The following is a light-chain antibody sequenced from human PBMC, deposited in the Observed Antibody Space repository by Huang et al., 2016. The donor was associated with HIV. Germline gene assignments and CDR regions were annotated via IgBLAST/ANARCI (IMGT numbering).Light chain of an antibody. CDR1: QSVSSY. CDR2: DTS. V-gene: IGKV3-11*01. J-gene: IGKJ2*01. CDR3: QQRSSWYT. Sequence: EIVLTQSPATLSLSPGERATLSCRASQSVSSYLAWYQQKPGQAPRRLIYDTSNRATGIPARCSGSGSGTDFTLTISSLEPEDFAVYYCQQRSSWYTFGQGTKLEIK.